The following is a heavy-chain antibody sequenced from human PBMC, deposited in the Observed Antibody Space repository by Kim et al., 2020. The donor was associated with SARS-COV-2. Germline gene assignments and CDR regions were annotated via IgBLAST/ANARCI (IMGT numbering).Heavy chain of an antibody. Sequence: GGSLRLSCAASGFTFSSYSMNWVRQAPGKGLEWVSYISSSSSTIYYADSVKGRFTISRDNAKNSLYLQMNSLRAEDTAVYYCAPMAAYYDILTGYYNWGQGTLVTVSP. CDR2: ISSSSSTI. V-gene: IGHV3-48*04. CDR1: GFTFSSYS. CDR3: APMAAYYDILTGYYN. D-gene: IGHD3-9*01. J-gene: IGHJ4*02.